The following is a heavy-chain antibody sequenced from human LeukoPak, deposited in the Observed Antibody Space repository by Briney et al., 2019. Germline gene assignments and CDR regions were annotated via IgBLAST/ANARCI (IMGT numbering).Heavy chain of an antibody. CDR3: ARDHYYYDSSGYYYDY. D-gene: IGHD3-22*01. CDR2: ISYDGSNK. CDR1: GFTFSSYA. J-gene: IGHJ4*02. V-gene: IGHV3-30-3*01. Sequence: GGSLRLSCAASGFTFSSYAMHWVRQAPGKGLEWVAVISYDGSNKYYADSVKGRFTISRDNSKNTLYLQMNSLRSEDAAVYYCARDHYYYDSSGYYYDYWGQGTLVTVSS.